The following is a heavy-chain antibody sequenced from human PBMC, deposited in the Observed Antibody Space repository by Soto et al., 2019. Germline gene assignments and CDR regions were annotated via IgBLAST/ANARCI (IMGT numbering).Heavy chain of an antibody. CDR1: GFTFSSYD. CDR3: ARGGGYCSSTSCYYYGMDV. Sequence: GGSLRLSCAASGFTFSSYDMHWVRQATGKGLEWVSAIGTAGDPYYPGSVKGRFTISRENAKNSLYLQMNRLRAGDTAVYYCARGGGYCSSTSCYYYGMDVWAQGTPVTVSS. V-gene: IGHV3-13*05. D-gene: IGHD2-2*01. CDR2: IGTAGDP. J-gene: IGHJ6*02.